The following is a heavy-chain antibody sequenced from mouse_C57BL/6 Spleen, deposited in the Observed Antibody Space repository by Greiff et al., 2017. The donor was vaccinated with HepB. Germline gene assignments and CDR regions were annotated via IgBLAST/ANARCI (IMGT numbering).Heavy chain of an antibody. J-gene: IGHJ2*01. CDR1: GFTFSSYA. CDR2: ISDGGSYT. V-gene: IGHV5-4*01. Sequence: EVKLMESGGGLVKPGGSLKLSCAASGFTFSSYAMSWVRQTPEKRLEWVATISDGGSYTYYPDNVKGRFTISRDNAKNNLYLQMSHLKSEDTALYYCAREHYYSNSYYFDYWGQGTTLTVSS. D-gene: IGHD2-5*01. CDR3: AREHYYSNSYYFDY.